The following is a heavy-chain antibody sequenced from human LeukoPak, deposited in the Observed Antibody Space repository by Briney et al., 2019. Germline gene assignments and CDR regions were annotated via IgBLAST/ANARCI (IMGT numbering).Heavy chain of an antibody. CDR3: ARERQNKDFWSGGDY. CDR2: IKQDGSEK. J-gene: IGHJ4*02. D-gene: IGHD3-3*01. CDR1: GFTLRSYT. Sequence: GGSLRLSCAASGFTLRSYTMNWVRQAPGKGLEWVANIKQDGSEKYYVDSVKGRFTISRDNAKNSLYLQMNTLRPEDTAVYYCARERQNKDFWSGGDYWGQGTLVTVSS. V-gene: IGHV3-7*01.